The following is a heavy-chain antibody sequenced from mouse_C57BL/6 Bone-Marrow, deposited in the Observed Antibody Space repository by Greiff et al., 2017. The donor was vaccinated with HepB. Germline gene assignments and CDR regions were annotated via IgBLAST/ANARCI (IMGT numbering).Heavy chain of an antibody. J-gene: IGHJ4*01. V-gene: IGHV1-64*01. Sequence: QVQLQQPGAELVKPGASVKLSCKASGYTFTSYWMHWVKQRPGQGLEWIGMIHPNSGSTNYNEKFKSKATLTVDKSSSTAYMQLSSLTSEDSAVYYCARRPQYYDEYAMDYWGQGTSVTVSS. CDR3: ARRPQYYDEYAMDY. CDR1: GYTFTSYW. CDR2: IHPNSGST. D-gene: IGHD2-4*01.